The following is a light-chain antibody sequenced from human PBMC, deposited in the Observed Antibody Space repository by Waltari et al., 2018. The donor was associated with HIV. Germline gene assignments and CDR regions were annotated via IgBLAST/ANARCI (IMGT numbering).Light chain of an antibody. CDR2: EVS. CDR3: MHATYWPWT. V-gene: IGKV2-30*01. Sequence: DVVLTQSPLSLPVTLGQPASISCRSSQSLVYSDGNTYLNWYQQRPGQSPRRLIYEVSNRESGVPEGFSGSGSGTNFTLKISRVEAEDVGIYYCMHATYWPWTSGQVTKVEI. J-gene: IGKJ1*01. CDR1: QSLVYSDGNTY.